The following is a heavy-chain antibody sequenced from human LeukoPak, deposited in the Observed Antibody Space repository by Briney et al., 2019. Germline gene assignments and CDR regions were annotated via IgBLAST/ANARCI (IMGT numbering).Heavy chain of an antibody. V-gene: IGHV3-66*01. CDR2: FYSGGDST. D-gene: IGHD2-21*02. J-gene: IGHJ3*01. CDR1: GFTVSSKY. Sequence: PGGSLRLSCAASGFTVSSKYMSWVRQAPGKGLEWVSIFYSGGDSTNYADSVKGRFTISRDNSKNTLYLQMNSLRADDTAVYYCARERYCGGDCYIFAFDVWGQGTVVTVSS. CDR3: ARERYCGGDCYIFAFDV.